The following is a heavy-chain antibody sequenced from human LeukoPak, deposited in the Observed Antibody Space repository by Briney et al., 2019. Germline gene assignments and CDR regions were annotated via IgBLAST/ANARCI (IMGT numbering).Heavy chain of an antibody. D-gene: IGHD3-10*01. CDR2: ISWNSGNV. CDR3: AKDIRVRGVIITSSYLDY. CDR1: GFTFDDYV. J-gene: IGHJ4*02. Sequence: GGSLRLSCAASGFTFDDYVMHWVRQVPGKGLEWVSGISWNSGNVGYADSVKGRFTISRDNAKNSLYLQMTSLRAEDTALYYCAKDIRVRGVIITSSYLDYWGQGTLVTVSS. V-gene: IGHV3-9*01.